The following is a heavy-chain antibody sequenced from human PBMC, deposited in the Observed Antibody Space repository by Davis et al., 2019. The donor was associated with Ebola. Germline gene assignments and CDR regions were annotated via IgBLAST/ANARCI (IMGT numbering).Heavy chain of an antibody. CDR2: IYYSGST. J-gene: IGHJ4*02. CDR1: GGSISNYY. V-gene: IGHV4-59*01. CDR3: ARGYSYVNDY. D-gene: IGHD5-18*01. Sequence: SETLSLTCTVPGGSISNYYWSWIRQPPGKGLEWIGYIYYSGSTNYNPSLKSRVTISVDTSKNQFSLKLSSVTAADTAVYYCARGYSYVNDYWGQGTLVTVSS.